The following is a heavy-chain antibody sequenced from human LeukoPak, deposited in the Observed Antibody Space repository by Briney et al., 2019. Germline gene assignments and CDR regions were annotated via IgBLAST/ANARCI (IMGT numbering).Heavy chain of an antibody. CDR1: GVNFSDYS. Sequence: GGSLRLSCAASGVNFSDYSMSWVRQAPGKGLEWISYIGISSGNNKYPYPVKGRFTISRDNDRNSLYLQMNSLQVEDTAMYYCAREHRCGFDNWGHGTLVTVSS. CDR2: IGISSGNN. V-gene: IGHV3-48*04. CDR3: AREHRCGFDN. J-gene: IGHJ4*01. D-gene: IGHD1-14*01.